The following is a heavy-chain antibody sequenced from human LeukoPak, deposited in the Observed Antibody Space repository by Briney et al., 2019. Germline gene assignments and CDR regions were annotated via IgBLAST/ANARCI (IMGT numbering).Heavy chain of an antibody. CDR2: IPYDGSNK. Sequence: HPGGSLRPSCAASGFTFSSYAMHWVRQAPGKGLEWVAVIPYDGSNKYYADSVKGRFTISRDNSKNTLYLQMNSLRAEDTAVYYCARDFFPSSSWNYFDYWGQGTLVTVSS. D-gene: IGHD6-13*01. CDR3: ARDFFPSSSWNYFDY. CDR1: GFTFSSYA. V-gene: IGHV3-30*01. J-gene: IGHJ4*02.